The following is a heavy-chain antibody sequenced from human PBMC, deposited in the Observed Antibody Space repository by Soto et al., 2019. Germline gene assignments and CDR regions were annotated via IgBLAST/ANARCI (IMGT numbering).Heavy chain of an antibody. Sequence: GGSLRLSCAASGFTFSSYDIHWVRQATGKGLEWVSAIGTAGDTYYPGSVKGRFTISRENAKNSLYLQMNTLRDGDTAVYYCARFQWPDDDFYIFGQDTMLTVSS. CDR3: ARFQWPDDDFYI. CDR1: GFTFSSYD. D-gene: IGHD6-19*01. J-gene: IGHJ3*02. CDR2: IGTAGDT. V-gene: IGHV3-13*01.